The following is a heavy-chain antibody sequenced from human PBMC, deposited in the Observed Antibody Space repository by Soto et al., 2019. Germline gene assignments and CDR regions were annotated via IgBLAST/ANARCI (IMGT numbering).Heavy chain of an antibody. CDR1: GFTVSSNY. Sequence: GGSLRLSCAASGFTVSSNYMSWVRQAPGKGLEWVSVIYSGGSTYYADSVKGRFTISRDNSKNTLYLQMNSLRAEDTAVYYCARDPPAVYRDETVTTGSWGQGTLVTVSS. CDR2: IYSGGST. CDR3: ARDPPAVYRDETVTTGS. D-gene: IGHD4-4*01. V-gene: IGHV3-66*01. J-gene: IGHJ5*02.